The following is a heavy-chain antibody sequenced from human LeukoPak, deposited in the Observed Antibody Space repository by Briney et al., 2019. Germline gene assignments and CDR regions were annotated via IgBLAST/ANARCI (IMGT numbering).Heavy chain of an antibody. CDR1: GFTFSSYG. V-gene: IGHV3-30*02. CDR3: AKGLLGYCSSTSCHDLDD. J-gene: IGHJ4*02. CDR2: IRYDGSNK. D-gene: IGHD2-2*01. Sequence: GGSLRLSCAASGFTFSSYGMHWVRQAPGKGLEWVAFIRYDGSNKYYADSVKGRFTISRDNSKNTLYLQMNSLRAEDTAVYYCAKGLLGYCSSTSCHDLDDWGQGTLVTVSS.